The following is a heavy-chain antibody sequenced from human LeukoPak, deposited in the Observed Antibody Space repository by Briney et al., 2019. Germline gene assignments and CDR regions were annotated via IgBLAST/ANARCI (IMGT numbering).Heavy chain of an antibody. D-gene: IGHD3-3*01. J-gene: IGHJ4*02. CDR2: ISHDGRTK. CDR1: GFNFDNFA. V-gene: IGHV3-30*04. CDR3: ARDIREYYDFWSGYFH. Sequence: PGKSLTLSCVVSGFNFDNFAMHWVRQPLGKGLEWVAVISHDGRTKYYADSMKGRITISRDNSKNKLFLQMSSLSAEDTAVYYCARDIREYYDFWSGYFHWGQGTLVTVSS.